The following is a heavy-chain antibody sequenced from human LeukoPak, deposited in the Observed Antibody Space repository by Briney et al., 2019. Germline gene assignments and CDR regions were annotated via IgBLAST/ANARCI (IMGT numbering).Heavy chain of an antibody. Sequence: SETLSLTCTVSGGSIDNSIYYWGWIRQSPEKGLEWIGSIYYTGTTNYNPSLESRVTISVDASNNQVSLTLNSVTAADTAVYFCAREKGLLWFGEYSDAFDIWGQGTMVTVFS. CDR2: IYYTGTT. V-gene: IGHV4-39*07. CDR3: AREKGLLWFGEYSDAFDI. CDR1: GGSIDNSIYY. J-gene: IGHJ3*02. D-gene: IGHD3-10*01.